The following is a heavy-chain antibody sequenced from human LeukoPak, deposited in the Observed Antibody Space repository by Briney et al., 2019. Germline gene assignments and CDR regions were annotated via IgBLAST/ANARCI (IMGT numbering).Heavy chain of an antibody. D-gene: IGHD2-15*01. J-gene: IGHJ3*02. CDR3: AKGGYCSGGTCYSNAFDI. CDR2: ISGSGGNT. V-gene: IGHV3-23*01. CDR1: GFTFSSYA. Sequence: PGGSLRLSCAASGFTFSSYAMSWVRQAPGKGLEWVSVISGSGGNTYYADSVKGRFTISRDNSKNTLCLQMNSLRAEDTALYYCAKGGYCSGGTCYSNAFDIWGQGTMVTVSS.